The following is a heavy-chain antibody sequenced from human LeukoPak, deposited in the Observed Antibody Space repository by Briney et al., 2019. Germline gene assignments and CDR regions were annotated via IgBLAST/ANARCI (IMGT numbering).Heavy chain of an antibody. D-gene: IGHD6-13*01. CDR2: IKQDGSEK. CDR1: GFTFSSYW. Sequence: GGSLRLSCAASGFTFSSYWMSWVRQAPGKGLEWVANIKQDGSEKYYVDSVKGRFTISRDNAKNSLYLQMNSLRAEDTAVYYCARDPRWAHYSSTDDYWGQGTLVTVSS. J-gene: IGHJ4*02. V-gene: IGHV3-7*01. CDR3: ARDPRWAHYSSTDDY.